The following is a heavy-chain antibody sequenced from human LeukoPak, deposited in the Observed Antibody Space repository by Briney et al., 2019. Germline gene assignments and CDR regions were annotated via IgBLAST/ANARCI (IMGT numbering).Heavy chain of an antibody. CDR3: AKDRRYCSSTSCRDYYYYMDV. V-gene: IGHV3-74*01. J-gene: IGHJ6*03. Sequence: PGGSLRLSCTASGFTFAFKSYWMHWVRQAPGKGLVWISRIDNDGSDTIYADSVKGRFTISRDNAKNTLYLQMNSLRAEDTAVYYCAKDRRYCSSTSCRDYYYYMDVWGKGTTVTVSS. D-gene: IGHD2-2*01. CDR1: GFTFAFKSYW. CDR2: IDNDGSDT.